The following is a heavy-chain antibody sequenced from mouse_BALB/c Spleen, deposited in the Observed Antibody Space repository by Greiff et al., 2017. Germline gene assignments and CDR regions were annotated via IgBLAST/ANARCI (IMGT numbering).Heavy chain of an antibody. Sequence: EVMLVESGGGLVQPGGSRKLSCAASGFTFSSFGMHWVRQAPEKGLEWVAYISSGSSTIYYADTVKGRFTISRDNPKNTLFLQMTSLRSEDTAMYYCARDYRSYYAMDDWGQGTSVTVSS. CDR3: ARDYRSYYAMDD. D-gene: IGHD2-13*01. V-gene: IGHV5-17*02. CDR2: ISSGSSTI. CDR1: GFTFSSFG. J-gene: IGHJ4*01.